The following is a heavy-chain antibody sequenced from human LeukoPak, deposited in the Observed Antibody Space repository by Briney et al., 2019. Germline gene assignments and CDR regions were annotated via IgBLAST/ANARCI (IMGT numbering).Heavy chain of an antibody. D-gene: IGHD2-2*02. CDR3: ARDLRDCSSASCYTAFDY. Sequence: ASVKVSCKASGGTLSTYAISWVRRAPGQGLEWMGGIIPIIDTANYAQKFQARLTVTADESTGTAYMELSRLRSEDTAVYYCARDLRDCSSASCYTAFDYWGQGTLVTVSS. CDR2: IIPIIDTA. J-gene: IGHJ4*02. V-gene: IGHV1-69*13. CDR1: GGTLSTYA.